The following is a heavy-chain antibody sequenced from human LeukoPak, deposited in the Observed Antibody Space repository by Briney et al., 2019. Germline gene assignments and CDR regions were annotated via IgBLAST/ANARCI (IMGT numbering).Heavy chain of an antibody. CDR3: ASSVGSTDY. D-gene: IGHD1-26*01. CDR2: INHRGST. J-gene: IGHJ4*02. CDR1: GDSPSKYY. Sequence: SETLSLTCAVYGDSPSKYYWTWIRQSPEKGLEWMGEINHRGSTNLTPSLTSRVTLSLDTSKHHFSLKLTSVTAADAAVYYCASSVGSTDYWGQGTLVTVSS. V-gene: IGHV4-34*01.